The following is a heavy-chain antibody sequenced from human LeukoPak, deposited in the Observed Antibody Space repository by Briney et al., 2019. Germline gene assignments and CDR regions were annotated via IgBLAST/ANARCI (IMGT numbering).Heavy chain of an antibody. V-gene: IGHV4-39*07. CDR1: GGSITSDTYY. D-gene: IGHD3-10*01. CDR2: MYYSGNT. CDR3: ALPYFGAGVDAFDI. Sequence: SETLSLTCSVSGGSITSDTYYWGWIRQPPGKGLEWIGTMYYSGNTDYNPSLKSRITISVDTSKNQFCLKLTSVTAADTALYYCALPYFGAGVDAFDIWGQGTRVAVSS. J-gene: IGHJ3*02.